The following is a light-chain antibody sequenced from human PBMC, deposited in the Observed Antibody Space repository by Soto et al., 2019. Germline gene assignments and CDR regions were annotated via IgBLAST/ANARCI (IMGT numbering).Light chain of an antibody. V-gene: IGKV2-28*01. CDR3: MQALQGVT. J-gene: IGKJ5*01. CDR1: QSLLHSNGYNY. CDR2: LGS. Sequence: EIVMTQSPLSLPVTPGEPASISCRSSQSLLHSNGYNYLDWYLQKPGQSPQVLIYLGSNRASGVSDRFGGSGSGTDFTLKISRVEAEDVGVYYCMQALQGVTFGQGTRLEIK.